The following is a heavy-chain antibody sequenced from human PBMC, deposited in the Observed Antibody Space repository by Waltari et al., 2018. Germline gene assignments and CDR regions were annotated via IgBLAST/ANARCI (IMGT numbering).Heavy chain of an antibody. D-gene: IGHD3-3*01. V-gene: IGHV4-59*01. CDR2: IYYSGST. Sequence: QVQLQESGPGLVKPSETLSLTCTVSGGSFSSDYWSWIRQSPGKGLEWIGNIYYSGSTNYNPSLKSRVTISVDTSKNQFSPKLSSVTAADTAVYYCARGGRGTGFWSGPWYGMDVWGQGTTVTVSS. J-gene: IGHJ6*02. CDR1: GGSFSSDY. CDR3: ARGGRGTGFWSGPWYGMDV.